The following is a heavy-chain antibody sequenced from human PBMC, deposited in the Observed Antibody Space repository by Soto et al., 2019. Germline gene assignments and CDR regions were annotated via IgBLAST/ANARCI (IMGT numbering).Heavy chain of an antibody. CDR2: IYYSGST. CDR1: GGSISSGGYY. V-gene: IGHV4-31*03. Sequence: QVQLQESGPGLVKPSQTLSLTCTVSGGSISSGGYYWSWIRQHPGKGLEWIGYIYYSGSTYYNPSLKSRVTISVDTSKNQFSLKLSSVTAADTAVYYCARDKRLVGAIMGCYYGMDVWGQGTTVTVSS. D-gene: IGHD1-26*01. J-gene: IGHJ6*02. CDR3: ARDKRLVGAIMGCYYGMDV.